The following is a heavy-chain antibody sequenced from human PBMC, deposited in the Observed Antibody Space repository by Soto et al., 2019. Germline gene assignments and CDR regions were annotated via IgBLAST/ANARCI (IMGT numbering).Heavy chain of an antibody. D-gene: IGHD2-15*01. CDR2: IYHSGST. J-gene: IGHJ4*02. CDR1: GGSISSGGYS. CDR3: ARGGWSMDY. V-gene: IGHV4-30-2*01. Sequence: PSETLSLTCAVSGGSISSGGYSWSWIRQPPGKGLEWIGYIYHSGSTYYNPSLKSRVTISVDRSKNQFSLKLSSVTAVDTALYYCARGGWSMDYWGQGTLVTVSS.